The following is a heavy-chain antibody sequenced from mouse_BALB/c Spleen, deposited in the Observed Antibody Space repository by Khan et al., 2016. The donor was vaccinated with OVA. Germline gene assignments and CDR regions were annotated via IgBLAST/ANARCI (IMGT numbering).Heavy chain of an antibody. Sequence: EVKLVESGGDLVKPGGSLKLSCAASGFTFSSYSMSWVRQTPDKRLEWVATISSDGDYTYYPDSVKGRFTIPSDNAKNTLYLQMSSLKSEDTAMYYCASHLTGSFAYWGQGTLVTVSA. V-gene: IGHV5-6*01. CDR2: ISSDGDYT. J-gene: IGHJ3*01. CDR3: ASHLTGSFAY. D-gene: IGHD4-1*01. CDR1: GFTFSSYS.